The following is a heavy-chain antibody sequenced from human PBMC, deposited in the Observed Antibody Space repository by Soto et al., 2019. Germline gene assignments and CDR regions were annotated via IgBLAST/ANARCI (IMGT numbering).Heavy chain of an antibody. CDR1: GFKFDDYM. Sequence: GGSLRLSCEASGFKFDDYMMHWVRQAPGKGLEWISLISWDGGSIDYADSIKGRFTVSRGNSKTSLYLHMHSLTSDDTAFYFCAKEGNGGSSLDSWGQGTLVTVSS. V-gene: IGHV3-43*01. J-gene: IGHJ5*01. CDR2: ISWDGGSI. CDR3: AKEGNGGSSLDS. D-gene: IGHD2-15*01.